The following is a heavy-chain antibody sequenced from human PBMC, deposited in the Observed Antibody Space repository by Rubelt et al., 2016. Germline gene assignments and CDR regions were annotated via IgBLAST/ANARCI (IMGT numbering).Heavy chain of an antibody. CDR3: ARAGRYDNFDL. CDR1: GGSFNSEA. J-gene: IGHJ4*02. Sequence: QVQLVQSGAAVKKPGSSVRVSCKASGGSFNSEAISWVRQAPGQGHEWLGRIIPLLDTPSLAQQSQVGATIGADKSTTTSYMYLSSLRSEDTAIYYCARAGRYDNFDLWGQGTLVSVSS. D-gene: IGHD2-2*01. V-gene: IGHV1-69*08. CDR2: IIPLLDTP.